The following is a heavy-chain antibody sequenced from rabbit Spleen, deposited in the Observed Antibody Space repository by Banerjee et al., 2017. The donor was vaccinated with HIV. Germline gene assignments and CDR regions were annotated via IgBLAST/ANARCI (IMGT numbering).Heavy chain of an antibody. V-gene: IGHV1S45*01. D-gene: IGHD1-1*01. Sequence: EQLEESGGGLVKPEGSLTLTCKASGFDFNSGYDMCWVRQAPGKGLEWVACAYAGSSGGTYSATWAKGRFTISKTSSTTVTLQMNSLTSADTATYFCARSISGVYRVNLWGQGTLVTVS. CDR1: GFDFNSGYD. J-gene: IGHJ4*01. CDR3: ARSISGVYRVNL. CDR2: AYAGSSGGT.